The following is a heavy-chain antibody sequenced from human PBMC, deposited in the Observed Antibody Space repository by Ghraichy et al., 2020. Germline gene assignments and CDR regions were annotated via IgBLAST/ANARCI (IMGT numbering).Heavy chain of an antibody. CDR2: IKQDGSEK. Sequence: GGSLRLSCAASGFTFSSYWMSWVRQAPGKGLEWVANIKQDGSEKYYVGSVKGRFTISRDNAKNSLYLQMNSLRAEDTAVYYCARDQGYCSTNSCYRGFDYWGPGTLVTVSS. J-gene: IGHJ4*02. V-gene: IGHV3-7*03. CDR1: GFTFSSYW. D-gene: IGHD2-2*01. CDR3: ARDQGYCSTNSCYRGFDY.